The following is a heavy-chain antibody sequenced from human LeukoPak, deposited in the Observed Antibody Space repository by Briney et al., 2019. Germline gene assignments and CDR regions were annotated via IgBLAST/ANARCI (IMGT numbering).Heavy chain of an antibody. J-gene: IGHJ4*02. CDR2: INSDGSTT. CDR3: ARVGYSSSWYIDY. Sequence: GGSLRLSCAASGFTFSSYWMHWVRQAPGKGLVWVSRINSDGSTTNYADSVKGRFTISRDNAKNTLYLQMNSLRAEDTAVYYCARVGYSSSWYIDYWGQGTLVTVSS. CDR1: GFTFSSYW. V-gene: IGHV3-74*01. D-gene: IGHD6-13*01.